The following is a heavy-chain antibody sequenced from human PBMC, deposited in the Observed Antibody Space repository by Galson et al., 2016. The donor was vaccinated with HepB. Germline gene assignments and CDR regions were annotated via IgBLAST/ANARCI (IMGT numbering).Heavy chain of an antibody. Sequence: SVKVSCKASGYIFSNFGVSWVRQAPGQGLEWLGWISAYNGNTKYAQKLQGRLSMTTDTSTSTAYMELRSLRSDDTAVYYCAREPAPITGILLDFRGQGTLITVSS. D-gene: IGHD1-20*01. J-gene: IGHJ4*02. CDR3: AREPAPITGILLDF. CDR2: ISAYNGNT. CDR1: GYIFSNFG. V-gene: IGHV1-18*01.